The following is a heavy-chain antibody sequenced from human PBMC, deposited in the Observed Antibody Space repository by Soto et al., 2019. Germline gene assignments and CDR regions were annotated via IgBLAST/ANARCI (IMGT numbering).Heavy chain of an antibody. V-gene: IGHV1-46*01. Sequence: ASVEVACKASGYTFTRCYIHWVRQAPRQGLEWMGIINPSGGSTSYAQKFQGRVTMTRDTSTSTVYMELSSLRSEDTAVYYCAREPSRIAVAGTCFDYWAQATLVTVSS. CDR3: AREPSRIAVAGTCFDY. CDR2: INPSGGST. CDR1: GYTFTRCY. J-gene: IGHJ4*02. D-gene: IGHD6-19*01.